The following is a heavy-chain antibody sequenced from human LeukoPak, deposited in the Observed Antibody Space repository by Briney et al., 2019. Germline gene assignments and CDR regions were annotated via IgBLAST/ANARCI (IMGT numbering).Heavy chain of an antibody. J-gene: IGHJ6*02. V-gene: IGHV3-74*01. CDR3: ARDYMSWMDV. D-gene: IGHD2-2*02. CDR2: INSDGSST. Sequence: GGSLRLSCAASGFTFSSYWMHWVRQAPGKGLMWVSRINSDGSSTSYADSVKGRFTISRDNAKNTLYLQMNSLRAEDTAVYYCARDYMSWMDVWGQGTTVTVSS. CDR1: GFTFSSYW.